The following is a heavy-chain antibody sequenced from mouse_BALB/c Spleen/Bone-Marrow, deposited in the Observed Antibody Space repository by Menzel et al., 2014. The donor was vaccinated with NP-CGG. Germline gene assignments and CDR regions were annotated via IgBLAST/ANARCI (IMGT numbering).Heavy chain of an antibody. CDR3: TRVITTGSAWFAY. CDR2: IYPGNSDT. D-gene: IGHD2-4*01. V-gene: IGHV1-5*01. CDR1: GYTFTSYW. Sequence: VQLQQSGTVLARPGASVKMSCKASGYTFTSYWMHWVKQRPGQGLEWIGTIYPGNSDTSYNQKFKGKAKLTAVTSTSTAYMKLSSLTNEDAAVYYCTRVITTGSAWFAYWGQGTLVTVS. J-gene: IGHJ3*01.